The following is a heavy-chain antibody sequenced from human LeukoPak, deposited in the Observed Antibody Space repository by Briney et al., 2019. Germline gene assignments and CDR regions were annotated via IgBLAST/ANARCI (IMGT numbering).Heavy chain of an antibody. CDR2: IYYSGTT. CDR1: GGSISSGSYY. CDR3: ARDRYGGNSGEFDY. J-gene: IGHJ4*02. D-gene: IGHD4-23*01. V-gene: IGHV4-61*01. Sequence: SETLSLTCTVSGGSISSGSYYWSWIRQPPGKGLEWIGYIYYSGTTNYNPSLKSRVTILVDTSKNQFSLKVSSVTAADTAVYYCARDRYGGNSGEFDYWGQGTLVTVSS.